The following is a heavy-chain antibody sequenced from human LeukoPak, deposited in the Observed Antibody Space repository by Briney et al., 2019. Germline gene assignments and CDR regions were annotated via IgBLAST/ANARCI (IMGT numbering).Heavy chain of an antibody. CDR1: RGSIRSRSFY. D-gene: IGHD3-10*01. CDR3: AISVSGSSEPYFDD. Sequence: AETLSLTCTVSRGSIRSRSFYWGWVRQPPGKGLEWIGSIYYSGETYFNPSLRSRVTISVDTSKTQFYLHLSTVTDADTAVYYCAISVSGSSEPYFDDWGQGSLVTVSS. CDR2: IYYSGET. V-gene: IGHV4-39*01. J-gene: IGHJ4*02.